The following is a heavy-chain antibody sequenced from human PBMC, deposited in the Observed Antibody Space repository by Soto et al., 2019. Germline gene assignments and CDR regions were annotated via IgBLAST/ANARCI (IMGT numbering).Heavy chain of an antibody. CDR2: LKQDGSEK. V-gene: IGHV3-7*01. CDR3: ARVLYSSSPFYFYY. J-gene: IGHJ4*02. D-gene: IGHD6-6*01. Sequence: EVLLVESGGGLVLPGGSLSHSCAASGFTFSSYWLSWVRQATGKGREWVANLKQDGSEKYYVDSVKGRFTISRDNAKNSLYLQMNSLRAEDTDVYYCARVLYSSSPFYFYYWGQGTLVTVSS. CDR1: GFTFSSYW.